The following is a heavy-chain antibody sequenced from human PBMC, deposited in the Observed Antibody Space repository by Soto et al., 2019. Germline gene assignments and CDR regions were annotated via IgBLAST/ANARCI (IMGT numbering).Heavy chain of an antibody. Sequence: QVQLVQSGAEVKKPGASVKVSGKASGYTFTAYYMHWVRQAPGQGLEGRGWINPNSGGTNSEQKFQGRVDKTRDTSISTAYMELSRRRSDDTAVYYCARRIVDSWGQGTLVTVSS. V-gene: IGHV1-2*02. CDR2: INPNSGGT. CDR1: GYTFTAYY. J-gene: IGHJ5*01. CDR3: ARRIVDS.